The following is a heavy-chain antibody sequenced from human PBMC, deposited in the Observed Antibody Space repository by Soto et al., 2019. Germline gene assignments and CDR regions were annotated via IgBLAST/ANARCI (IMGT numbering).Heavy chain of an antibody. CDR2: IDAGNGNT. J-gene: IGHJ6*02. CDR1: GYTFTSYP. V-gene: IGHV1-3*01. Sequence: ASVKVSCKASGYTFTSYPTHWVSQAPGQRLEWMGWIDAGNGNTKYSQKFRGRVTFTTDTSASTAYMDLSSLRSEDTAVYYYYYYGMDVWGQGTTVTVSS. CDR3: YYYGMDV.